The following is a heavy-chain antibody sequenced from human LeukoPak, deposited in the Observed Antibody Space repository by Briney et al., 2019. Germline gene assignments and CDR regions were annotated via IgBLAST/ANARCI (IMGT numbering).Heavy chain of an antibody. CDR1: GFTFSDYY. Sequence: GGSLRLSCAASGFTFSDYYMSWIRQAPGKGLEWVSYISSSGSTIYYADSVKGRFTISRDNAKNSLYLQMNSLRAEDTAVYYCAKNDVEMATPVWCWGQGTLVTVSS. V-gene: IGHV3-11*01. D-gene: IGHD5-24*01. CDR2: ISSSGSTI. CDR3: AKNDVEMATPVWC. J-gene: IGHJ4*02.